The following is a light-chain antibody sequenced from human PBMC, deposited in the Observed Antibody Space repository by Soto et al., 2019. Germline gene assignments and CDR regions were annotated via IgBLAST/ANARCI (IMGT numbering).Light chain of an antibody. Sequence: EIVLTQSPGTLSLSPGERATLSCRASQSVSSSYLAWYQQKPGQAPRPLIYGASSRATGIPDRFSGSGSGTDFTLTISRLEPEDFAVYYGQQYGSSPPYTFGQGTKLEIK. CDR3: QQYGSSPPYT. CDR2: GAS. J-gene: IGKJ2*01. CDR1: QSVSSSY. V-gene: IGKV3-20*01.